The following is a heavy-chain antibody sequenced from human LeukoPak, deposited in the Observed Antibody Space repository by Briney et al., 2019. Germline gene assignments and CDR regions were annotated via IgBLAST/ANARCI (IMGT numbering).Heavy chain of an antibody. CDR2: ISSSSTI. CDR3: ARDFDFWSGYSNWFDP. D-gene: IGHD3-3*01. CDR1: GFTFSSYS. J-gene: IGHJ5*02. V-gene: IGHV3-48*02. Sequence: GGSLRLSCAASGFTFSSYSMNWVRQAPGKGLEWVSYISSSSTIYYADSVKGRFTISRDNAKNSLYLQMNSLRDEDTAVYYCARDFDFWSGYSNWFDPWGQGTLVTVSS.